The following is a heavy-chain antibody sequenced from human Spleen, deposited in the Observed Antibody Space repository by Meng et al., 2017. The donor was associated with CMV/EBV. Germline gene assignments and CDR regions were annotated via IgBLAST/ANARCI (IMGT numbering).Heavy chain of an antibody. V-gene: IGHV3-64*02. Sequence: GGSLRLSCAASGFTFSSYAMHWVRQAPGKGLEYVSAISSNGGSTYYADSVKGRFTISRDNSKNTLYLQMNSLRAEDTAMYYCARDLSVYYDSSSYRVYWGQGTLVTVSS. CDR1: GFTFSSYA. CDR3: ARDLSVYYDSSSYRVY. CDR2: ISSNGGST. D-gene: IGHD3-22*01. J-gene: IGHJ4*02.